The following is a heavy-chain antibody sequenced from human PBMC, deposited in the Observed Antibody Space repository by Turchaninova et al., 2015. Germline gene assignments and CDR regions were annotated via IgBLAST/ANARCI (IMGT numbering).Heavy chain of an antibody. D-gene: IGHD3-16*01. V-gene: IGHV5-10-1*03. CDR3: ARRPQRNVGDFDY. J-gene: IGHJ4*02. CDR2: IDPSDSYT. Sequence: EVQLVQSGAEVNKPGESLRISCTGSGYSFTSYWIGWGRQMPGKGLGWMGRIDPSDSYTNYSPSFQGHVTIPADKSISTAYLQWSSLKASDTAMYYCARRPQRNVGDFDYWGQGTLVTVSS. CDR1: GYSFTSYW.